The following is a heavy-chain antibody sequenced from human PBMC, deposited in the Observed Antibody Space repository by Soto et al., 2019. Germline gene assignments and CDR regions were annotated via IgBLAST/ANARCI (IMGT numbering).Heavy chain of an antibody. V-gene: IGHV3-23*01. J-gene: IGHJ4*02. CDR1: GFTFRDYG. CDR2: NLNGGDT. CDR3: ARDGPEGKVGDY. Sequence: EVHLLESGGGLAQSGGSLRLSCAASGFTFRDYGMTWVRQAPGKGLQWISTNLNGGDTYYADSVKDRFTISRDNSENTLFLQMSSLRPEDTAVYSCARDGPEGKVGDYWGQGTLVTVSS.